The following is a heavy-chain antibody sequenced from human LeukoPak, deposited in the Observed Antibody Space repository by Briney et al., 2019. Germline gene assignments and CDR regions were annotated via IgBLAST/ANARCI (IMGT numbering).Heavy chain of an antibody. D-gene: IGHD3-10*01. CDR3: AREFYRGGDDAFDI. J-gene: IGHJ3*02. Sequence: SETLSLTCTVSGGSISSYYWSWIRQPPGKGLEWIGYIYYSGSTNYNPSLKSRVTISVDTSKNQFSLKLSSVTAADTAVYYCAREFYRGGDDAFDIWGQGTMVTVSS. CDR1: GGSISSYY. V-gene: IGHV4-59*12. CDR2: IYYSGST.